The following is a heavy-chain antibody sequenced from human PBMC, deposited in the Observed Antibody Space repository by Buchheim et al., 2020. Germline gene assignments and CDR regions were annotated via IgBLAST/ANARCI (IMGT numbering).Heavy chain of an antibody. D-gene: IGHD5-18*01. CDR3: ARGVNTAMVTQTYYYYYGMDI. CDR1: GGSVSSGSYY. J-gene: IGHJ6*02. Sequence: QVQLQESGPGLVKPSETLSLTCTVSGGSVSSGSYYWSWIRQPPGKGLEWIGYIYYSGSTNYNPSLKSRVTISVDTSKKQFSLKLSSVTAADTAVYYCARGVNTAMVTQTYYYYYGMDIWGQGTT. CDR2: IYYSGST. V-gene: IGHV4-61*01.